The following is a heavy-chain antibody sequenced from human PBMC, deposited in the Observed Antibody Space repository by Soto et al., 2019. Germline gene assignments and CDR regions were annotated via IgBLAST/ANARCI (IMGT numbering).Heavy chain of an antibody. V-gene: IGHV1-3*01. J-gene: IGHJ6*03. CDR2: INAGNGNT. D-gene: IGHD3-3*01. Sequence: QVQLVQSGAEVKKPGASVKVSCKASGYTFTSYAMHWVRQAPGQRLEWMGWINAGNGNTKYSQKFQGRVTITRDTSASTAYMELSSLRSEDTAVYYCAKEGNFLFDDYYYYYYMDVWGKGTTVTVSS. CDR1: GYTFTSYA. CDR3: AKEGNFLFDDYYYYYYMDV.